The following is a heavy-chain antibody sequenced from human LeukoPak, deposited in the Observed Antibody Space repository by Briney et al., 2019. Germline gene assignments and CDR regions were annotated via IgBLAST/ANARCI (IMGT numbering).Heavy chain of an antibody. CDR3: ARDNAITMVRGVINWFDP. CDR1: GYTFTSYG. CDR2: ISAYDGNT. D-gene: IGHD3-10*01. V-gene: IGHV1-18*01. Sequence: ASVKVSCKASGYTFTSYGISWVRQAPGQGLEWMGWISAYDGNTNCAQKLQGRVTMTTDTSTSTAYMELRSLRSDDTAVYYCARDNAITMVRGVINWFDPWGQGTLVTVSS. J-gene: IGHJ5*02.